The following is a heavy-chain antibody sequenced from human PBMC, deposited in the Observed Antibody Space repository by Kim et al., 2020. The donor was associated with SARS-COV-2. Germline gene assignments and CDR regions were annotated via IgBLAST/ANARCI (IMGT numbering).Heavy chain of an antibody. J-gene: IGHJ4*02. CDR3: ARHERSITVPADTKGDY. D-gene: IGHD3-3*01. CDR2: IYYTGGT. V-gene: IGHV4-39*01. Sequence: SETLSLTCTVSGGSINNPSYYWGWIRQPPGKGLEWIGSIYYTGGTDYNSSLESRIAISIDTSKNQFSLKLNSVTAADTAVYYCARHERSITVPADTKGDYWGQGTLVTVSS. CDR1: GGSINNPSYY.